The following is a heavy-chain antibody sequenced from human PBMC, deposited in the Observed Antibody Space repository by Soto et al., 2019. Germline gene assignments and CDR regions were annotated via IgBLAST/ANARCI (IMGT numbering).Heavy chain of an antibody. V-gene: IGHV4-59*08. D-gene: IGHD1-1*01. J-gene: IGHJ5*02. CDR3: ARRQNWNNLFDT. CDR1: CGSITNNY. Sequence: PSETLSLTCTLSCGSITNNYWSWIRQSPGKGLEWIGCSYYSGSTSYNPSLRSRVTISIDTSKTQFSLRLRSVTAADTAVYYCARRQNWNNLFDTWGQGTLVTVSS. CDR2: SYYSGST.